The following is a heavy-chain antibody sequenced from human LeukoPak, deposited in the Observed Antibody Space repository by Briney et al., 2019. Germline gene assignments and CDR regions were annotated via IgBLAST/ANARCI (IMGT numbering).Heavy chain of an antibody. CDR2: ISSSGSTI. Sequence: GGSLRLSCAASGFTFSDYYMSWLRQAPGKGLEWVSYISSSGSTIYYADSVKGRFTISRDNAKNSLYLQMNSLRAEDTAVYYCARDPGAAAGPDVFDNWGQGTLVTVSS. CDR3: ARDPGAAAGPDVFDN. D-gene: IGHD6-13*01. V-gene: IGHV3-11*04. J-gene: IGHJ4*02. CDR1: GFTFSDYY.